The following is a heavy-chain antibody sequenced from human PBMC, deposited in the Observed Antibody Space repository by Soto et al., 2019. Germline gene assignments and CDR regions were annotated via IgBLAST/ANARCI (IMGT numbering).Heavy chain of an antibody. CDR2: IIPILGIA. D-gene: IGHD3-10*01. V-gene: IGHV1-69*02. CDR3: ARGYGSGSFDY. Sequence: QVQLVQSGAEVKKPGSSVKVSCKASGGTFSSYTISWVRQAPGQGLEWMGRIIPILGIANYEQKFQGRVTITEDKSNSTADMELSSLRSEDTAVYYCARGYGSGSFDYWGQGTLVTVSS. J-gene: IGHJ4*02. CDR1: GGTFSSYT.